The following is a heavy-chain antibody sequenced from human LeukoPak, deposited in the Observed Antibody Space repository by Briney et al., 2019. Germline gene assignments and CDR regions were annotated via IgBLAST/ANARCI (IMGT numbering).Heavy chain of an antibody. Sequence: SETLSLTCTVSGGSISSSSYYWGWIRQPPGKGLEWIGSIYYSGSTYYNPSLKSRVTISVDTSKNQFSLKLSSVTAADTAVYYCARDHMVRGVNPYYFDYWGQGTLVTVSS. CDR1: GGSISSSSYY. CDR2: IYYSGST. J-gene: IGHJ4*02. V-gene: IGHV4-39*07. CDR3: ARDHMVRGVNPYYFDY. D-gene: IGHD3-10*01.